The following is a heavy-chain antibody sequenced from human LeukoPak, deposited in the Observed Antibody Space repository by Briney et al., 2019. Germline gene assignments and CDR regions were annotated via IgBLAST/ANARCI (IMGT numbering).Heavy chain of an antibody. CDR1: GFTFSSYW. CDR2: IKQDGSEK. D-gene: IGHD6-13*01. Sequence: GGSLRLPCAASGFTFSSYWMSWVRQAPGKGLEWVANIKQDGSEKYYVDSVKGRFTISRDNAKNSLYLQMNSLRAEDTAVYYCARERYSSSWYHNYYYGMDVWGQGTTVTVSS. J-gene: IGHJ6*02. V-gene: IGHV3-7*01. CDR3: ARERYSSSWYHNYYYGMDV.